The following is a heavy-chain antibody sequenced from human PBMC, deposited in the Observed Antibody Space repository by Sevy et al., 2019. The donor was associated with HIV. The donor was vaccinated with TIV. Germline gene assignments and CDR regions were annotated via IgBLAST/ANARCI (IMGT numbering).Heavy chain of an antibody. J-gene: IGHJ3*02. CDR2: TYYRSKWYN. CDR3: ARVGYSSGWFTDAFDI. CDR1: GDSVSSNSAA. V-gene: IGHV6-1*01. D-gene: IGHD6-19*01. Sequence: KQSQTFSLTCAISGDSVSSNSAAWNWIRQSPSRGLEWLGRTYYRSKWYNDYAVSVKSRITINPDTSKNQFSLQLNSVTPEDTAVYRSARVGYSSGWFTDAFDIWGQGTMVTVSS.